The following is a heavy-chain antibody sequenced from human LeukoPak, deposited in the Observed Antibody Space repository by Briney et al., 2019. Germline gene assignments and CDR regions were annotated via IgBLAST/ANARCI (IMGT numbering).Heavy chain of an antibody. J-gene: IGHJ6*03. CDR1: GFTFSNYW. D-gene: IGHD3-3*01. V-gene: IGHV3-7*01. CDR2: IKQDGSEK. Sequence: GGSLRLSCAASGFTFSNYWMIWVRQAPGKGLEWVANIKQDGSEKYYVESVKGRFTISRDNAKNSLYLQMNSLRAEDTAVYYCARVSAGGVVISYYYMDVWGKGTTVTVSS. CDR3: ARVSAGGVVISYYYMDV.